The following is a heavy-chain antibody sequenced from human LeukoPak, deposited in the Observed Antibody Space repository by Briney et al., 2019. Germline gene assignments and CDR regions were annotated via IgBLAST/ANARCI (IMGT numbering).Heavy chain of an antibody. D-gene: IGHD1-1*01. J-gene: IGHJ4*02. CDR1: GFTFASYS. CDR2: ISGDSTYI. CDR3: ARVSGRLERQSDLDY. Sequence: GGSLRLSCAAYGFTFASYSMNWVRQAPGKGLEWVSSISGDSTYIYNAGSVKGRFTISRDNAQASLYLQMISLRADDTAEYYCARVSGRLERQSDLDYWGQGTLVIVSS. V-gene: IGHV3-21*01.